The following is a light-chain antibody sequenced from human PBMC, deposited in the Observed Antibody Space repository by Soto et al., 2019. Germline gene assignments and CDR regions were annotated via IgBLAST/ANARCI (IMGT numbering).Light chain of an antibody. CDR1: QSVSSK. CDR3: QQYNNWPLT. V-gene: IGKV3-15*01. CDR2: GAS. J-gene: IGKJ4*01. Sequence: EIVMTQSPVTLSVSPGERATLSCRASQSVSSKLAWYQQKPGQAPRLLIYGASTRADGIPGRFSGSGSGTEFTLTITSLQSEDFAVYYCQQYNNWPLTFGGGTKVEIK.